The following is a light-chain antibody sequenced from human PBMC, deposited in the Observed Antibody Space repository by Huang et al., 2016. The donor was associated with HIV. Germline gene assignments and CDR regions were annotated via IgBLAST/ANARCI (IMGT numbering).Light chain of an antibody. CDR1: QSISNW. CDR2: KTS. J-gene: IGKJ2*01. Sequence: DIQMTQSPSTLSVSVGDRVTITCRASQSISNWLAWYQQKPGKAPNLLIYKTSSLQGGVPSRCSGSGSGTEFTLTISSLQPDDFATYYCQQYNSYSPVYTFGQGTKLEIK. V-gene: IGKV1-5*03. CDR3: QQYNSYSPVYT.